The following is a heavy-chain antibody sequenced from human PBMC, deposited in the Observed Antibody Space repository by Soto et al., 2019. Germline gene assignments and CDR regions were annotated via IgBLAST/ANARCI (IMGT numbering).Heavy chain of an antibody. Sequence: ASETLSLTCTVSSGSISASNWWSWVRQPPGKGLEWIGEIYHSGSTNYNPSLKSRVSLSVDKSKNHFSLRVTSVTAADTATYYCASHAIAADFFDYWGQGTLVTVSS. CDR1: SGSISASNW. D-gene: IGHD6-25*01. V-gene: IGHV4-4*02. CDR3: ASHAIAADFFDY. CDR2: IYHSGST. J-gene: IGHJ4*02.